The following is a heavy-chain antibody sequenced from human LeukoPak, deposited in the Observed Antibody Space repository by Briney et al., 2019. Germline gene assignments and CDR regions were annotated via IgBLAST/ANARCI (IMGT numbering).Heavy chain of an antibody. Sequence: SETLSLTCTVSGGSISSYYWSWIRRPPGKGLEWIGYIYTSGSTNYNPSLKSRVTISVDTSKNQFSLKLSSVTAADTAVYYCARQEEQLHFDYWGQGTLVTVSS. CDR3: ARQEEQLHFDY. J-gene: IGHJ4*02. CDR2: IYTSGST. V-gene: IGHV4-4*09. CDR1: GGSISSYY. D-gene: IGHD6-6*01.